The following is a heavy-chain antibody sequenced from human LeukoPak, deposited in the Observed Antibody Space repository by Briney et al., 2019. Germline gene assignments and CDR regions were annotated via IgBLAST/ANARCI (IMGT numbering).Heavy chain of an antibody. Sequence: SETLSLTCAVYGGSFSGYYWSWIRQPPGKGLEWIGEINHSGSTNYNPSLKSRVTISVDTSKNQFSLKLSSVTAADTAVYYCARVLHSSGWFRYYYYMDAGGKGTTVTVSS. D-gene: IGHD6-19*01. CDR3: ARVLHSSGWFRYYYYMDA. V-gene: IGHV4-34*01. J-gene: IGHJ6*03. CDR1: GGSFSGYY. CDR2: INHSGST.